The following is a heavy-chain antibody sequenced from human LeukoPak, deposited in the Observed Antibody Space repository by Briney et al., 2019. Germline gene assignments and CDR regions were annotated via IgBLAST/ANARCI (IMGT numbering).Heavy chain of an antibody. D-gene: IGHD2-21*01. CDR3: AAIRSYSDAFDI. CDR1: GYSFTSFW. Sequence: GESLKISCQGFGYSFTSFWIGWVRQMPGKGLEWMGIIYPGDSETRYIPSFRGQVTFSGDKSINTAYLQWSSLKASDTAIYYCAAIRSYSDAFDIWGQGTMVTVTS. J-gene: IGHJ3*02. V-gene: IGHV5-51*01. CDR2: IYPGDSET.